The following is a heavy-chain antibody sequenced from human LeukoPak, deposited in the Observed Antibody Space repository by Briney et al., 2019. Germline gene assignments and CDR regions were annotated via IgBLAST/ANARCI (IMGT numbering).Heavy chain of an antibody. Sequence: ASVKVSCKASGYIFTSKGISWVRQAPGQGLEWMGWISAYNGNTNYGQNLQGRVTMTTDTSTRTAYMELRSLRSDDTAVYYCARYIRVSVYDGSGCVVVWGHGTLVTVSS. V-gene: IGHV1-18*01. CDR1: GYIFTSKG. CDR2: ISAYNGNT. J-gene: IGHJ4*01. D-gene: IGHD3-22*01. CDR3: ARYIRVSVYDGSGCVVV.